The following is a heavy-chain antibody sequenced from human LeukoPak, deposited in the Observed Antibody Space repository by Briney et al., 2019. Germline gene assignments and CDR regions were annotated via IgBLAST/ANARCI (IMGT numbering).Heavy chain of an antibody. CDR1: GGSINSGSYY. J-gene: IGHJ6*03. CDR3: ATGDYFYYYYYYMDV. D-gene: IGHD2/OR15-2a*01. V-gene: IGHV4-61*02. CDR2: IYTSGST. Sequence: SETLSLTCTVSGGSINSGSYYWSWIRQPAGKGLEWIGRIYTSGSTNYNPSLKSRVTISMDTPKNQFSLKLTSVTAADTAVYYCATGDYFYYYYYYMDVWGKGTTVTVSS.